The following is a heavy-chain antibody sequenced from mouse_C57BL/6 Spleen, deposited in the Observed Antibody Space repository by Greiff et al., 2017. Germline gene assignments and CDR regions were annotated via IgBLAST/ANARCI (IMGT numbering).Heavy chain of an antibody. D-gene: IGHD1-1*01. Sequence: EVQLQQSGPELVKPGASVKISCKASGYTFTDYYMNWVKQSHGKSLEWIGDINPNNGGTSYNQKFKGKATLTVDKSSSTAYMELRSLTSEDSAVYYCARPHYVYIDYWSQGTTLTVSS. CDR2: INPNNGGT. J-gene: IGHJ2*01. CDR3: ARPHYVYIDY. CDR1: GYTFTDYY. V-gene: IGHV1-26*01.